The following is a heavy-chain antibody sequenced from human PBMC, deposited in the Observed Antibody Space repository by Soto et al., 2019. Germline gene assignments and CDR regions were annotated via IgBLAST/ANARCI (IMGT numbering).Heavy chain of an antibody. CDR1: GYTCSGYY. Sequence: GASVKVSCKASGYTCSGYYMHWVRQAPGQGLEWMGWINPNSGGTNYAQKFQGWVTMTRDTSISTAYMELSRLRSDDTAVYYCARDARGDEAPMDYWGQGTLVTVSS. CDR3: ARDARGDEAPMDY. D-gene: IGHD3-10*01. CDR2: INPNSGGT. V-gene: IGHV1-2*04. J-gene: IGHJ4*02.